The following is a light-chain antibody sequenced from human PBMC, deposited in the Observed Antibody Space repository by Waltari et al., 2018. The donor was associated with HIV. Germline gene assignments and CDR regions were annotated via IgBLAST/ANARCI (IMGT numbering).Light chain of an antibody. Sequence: EFVFTQSPCTLSLSPGERATLSCRASQSVTSSYLAWYQQKSGQAPRLLIYGASTRATGIPDRFIGGGSGTDFTLTISRLEPEDFAVYYCQRYGSSPPLTFGGGTKVEIK. J-gene: IGKJ4*01. CDR3: QRYGSSPPLT. CDR2: GAS. CDR1: QSVTSSY. V-gene: IGKV3-20*01.